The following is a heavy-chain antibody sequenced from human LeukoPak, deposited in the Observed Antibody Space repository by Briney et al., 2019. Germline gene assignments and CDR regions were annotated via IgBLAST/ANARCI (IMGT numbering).Heavy chain of an antibody. CDR1: GFTFSSYS. D-gene: IGHD4-23*01. CDR2: ISSTTSTI. J-gene: IGHJ5*02. CDR3: ARDVTYYGGDWFDP. V-gene: IGHV3-48*04. Sequence: GGSLGLSCAASGFTFSSYSMNWVRQAPGKGLEWVSYISSTTSTIYYADSVKGRFTISRDNAKNSLYLQMNSLRAEDTAVYYCARDVTYYGGDWFDPWGQGTLVTVSS.